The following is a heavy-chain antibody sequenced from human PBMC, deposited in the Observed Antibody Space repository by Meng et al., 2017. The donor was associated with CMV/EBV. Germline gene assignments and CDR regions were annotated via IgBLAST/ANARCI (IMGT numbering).Heavy chain of an antibody. Sequence: GGSLRFSCAASGFTFSSYSMNWVRQAPGKGLEWVSSISSSSSYIYYADSVKGRFTISRDNAKNSLYLQMNSLRAEDTAVYYCARDYDDFWSGYRYNWFDPWGQGTLVTVSS. D-gene: IGHD3-3*01. CDR3: ARDYDDFWSGYRYNWFDP. J-gene: IGHJ5*02. CDR1: GFTFSSYS. V-gene: IGHV3-21*01. CDR2: ISSSSSYI.